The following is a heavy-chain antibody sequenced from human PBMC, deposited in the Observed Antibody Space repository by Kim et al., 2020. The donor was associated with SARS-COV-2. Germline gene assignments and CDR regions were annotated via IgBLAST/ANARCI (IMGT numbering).Heavy chain of an antibody. D-gene: IGHD2-2*01. CDR3: ARGVACSSTSCWVSGVVADWFDP. Sequence: SQTLSLTCAISGDSVSSNSAAWNWIRQSPSRGLEWLGRTYYRSKWYNDYAVSVKSRITINPDTSKNQFSLQLNSVTPEDTAVYYCARGVACSSTSCWVSGVVADWFDPWGQGTLVTVSS. J-gene: IGHJ5*02. CDR2: TYYRSKWYN. CDR1: GDSVSSNSAA. V-gene: IGHV6-1*01.